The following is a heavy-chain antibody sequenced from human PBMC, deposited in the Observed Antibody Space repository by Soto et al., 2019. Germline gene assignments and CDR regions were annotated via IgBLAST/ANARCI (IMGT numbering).Heavy chain of an antibody. CDR1: GFTFSNYA. J-gene: IGHJ4*02. Sequence: EVQLLESGGGLAQPGGSLRLSCVVSGFTFSNYAMSWVRQAPGKGLEWVSGIRNSGGSTYYADSVKGRFTISRDNSKNTLYLQMNSLRAEDTAIYYCAKGDRGYCSGGSCYWGDYWGQGALVTVSS. D-gene: IGHD2-15*01. V-gene: IGHV3-23*01. CDR3: AKGDRGYCSGGSCYWGDY. CDR2: IRNSGGST.